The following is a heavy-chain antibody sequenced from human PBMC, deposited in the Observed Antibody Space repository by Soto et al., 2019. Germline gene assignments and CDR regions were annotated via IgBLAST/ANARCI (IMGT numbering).Heavy chain of an antibody. CDR3: ARGYCSSTSCYGRDTAMASYGMDV. CDR2: ISYDGSNK. Sequence: LRLSCAASGFTFSSYAMHWVRQAPGKGLEWVAVISYDGSNKYYADSVKGRFTISRDNSKNTLYLQMNSLRAEDTAVYYCARGYCSSTSCYGRDTAMASYGMDVWGQGTTVTVSS. D-gene: IGHD2-2*01. J-gene: IGHJ6*02. CDR1: GFTFSSYA. V-gene: IGHV3-30-3*01.